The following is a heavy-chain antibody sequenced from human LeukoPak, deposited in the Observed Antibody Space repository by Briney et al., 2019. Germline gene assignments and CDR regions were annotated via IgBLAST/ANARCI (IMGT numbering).Heavy chain of an antibody. CDR3: ARGLYCSGGSCYSAWFDP. J-gene: IGHJ5*02. D-gene: IGHD2-15*01. Sequence: SETLSLTCTVSGVSLSSGSYYWGWIRQTPGKGLEWIGTIYYSGRTYYNPSLKSRVTLSIDTSKNQLSLKLSSVTAADTAVYYCARGLYCSGGSCYSAWFDPWGQGTLVTVSS. CDR1: GVSLSSGSYY. V-gene: IGHV4-39*01. CDR2: IYYSGRT.